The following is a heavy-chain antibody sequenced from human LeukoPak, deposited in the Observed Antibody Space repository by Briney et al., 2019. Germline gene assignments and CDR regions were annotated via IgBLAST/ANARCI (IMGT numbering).Heavy chain of an antibody. J-gene: IGHJ4*02. CDR1: GFTVSSNY. Sequence: GGSLRLSCAASGFTVSSNYMSWVRQAPGKGLEWVSVIYIGGSTYYADSVKGRFTISRDISKNTLYLQMNSLRAEDMAVYYCAREGNYYGSGTYYSYFDSWGQGTLVTVSS. V-gene: IGHV3-53*05. CDR3: AREGNYYGSGTYYSYFDS. D-gene: IGHD3-10*01. CDR2: IYIGGST.